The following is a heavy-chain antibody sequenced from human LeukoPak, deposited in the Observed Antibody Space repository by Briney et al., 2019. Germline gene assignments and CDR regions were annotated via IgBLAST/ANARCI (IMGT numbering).Heavy chain of an antibody. D-gene: IGHD3-22*01. CDR3: ARRTRYYDSNN. J-gene: IGHJ4*02. Sequence: TPSHTLSLTCTVSGGSISSSSYYWGWIRQPPGKGLEWIGSIYYSGSTYYNPSLKSRVTISVDTSKNQFSLKLSSVTAADTAVYYCARRTRYYDSNNWGQGTLVTVSS. V-gene: IGHV4-39*01. CDR1: GGSISSSSYY. CDR2: IYYSGST.